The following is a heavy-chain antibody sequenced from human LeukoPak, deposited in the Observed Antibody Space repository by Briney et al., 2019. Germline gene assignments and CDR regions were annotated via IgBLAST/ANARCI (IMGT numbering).Heavy chain of an antibody. CDR3: ARDRPGRYCSTTSCFTASPFAP. D-gene: IGHD2-2*02. CDR1: GYTFTGYY. J-gene: IGHJ5*02. V-gene: IGHV1-69*13. CDR2: IIPIFATA. Sequence: SVKVSCKASGYTFTGYYMHWVRQAPGQGLEWMGGIIPIFATANYAQKFQGRVTITADESTSTAYMELSSLRSEDTAVYYCARDRPGRYCSTTSCFTASPFAPWGQGTLVTVSS.